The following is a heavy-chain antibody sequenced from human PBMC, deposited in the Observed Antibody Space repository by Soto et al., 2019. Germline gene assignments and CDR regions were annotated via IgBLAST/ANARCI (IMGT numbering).Heavy chain of an antibody. Sequence: EVQLLESGGGLVQPGGSLRLSCAASGFTFSAYAMRWVRQAPGKGLEWVSSISSSEGNTYYADSVKGRFTISRDNSKNTLYLAMSSLGSEDTAVYYCASQGCSGTSCYGLYLFASWGHGTLVTVSS. D-gene: IGHD2-2*01. CDR3: ASQGCSGTSCYGLYLFAS. J-gene: IGHJ4*01. V-gene: IGHV3-23*01. CDR1: GFTFSAYA. CDR2: ISSSEGNT.